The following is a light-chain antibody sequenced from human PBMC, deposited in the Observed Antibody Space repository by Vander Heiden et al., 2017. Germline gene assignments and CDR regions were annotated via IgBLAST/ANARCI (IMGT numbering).Light chain of an antibody. CDR2: DVS. Sequence: QSALTQPRPVSGSPGKAVTISCSGTISDGGGYTYVSWYQQHPGKAHILISYDVSKRPSGVPDRFAGSKSGNTATLTISGRQVEDDAEYVCGEYAGSCYVFGTGTKVTVL. V-gene: IGLV2-11*01. CDR1: ISDGGGYTY. CDR3: GEYAGSCYV. J-gene: IGLJ1*01.